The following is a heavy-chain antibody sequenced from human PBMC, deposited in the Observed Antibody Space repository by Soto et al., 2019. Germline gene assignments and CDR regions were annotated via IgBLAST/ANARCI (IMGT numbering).Heavy chain of an antibody. D-gene: IGHD6-13*01. J-gene: IGHJ5*02. V-gene: IGHV1-46*03. CDR1: GYTFTNYY. Sequence: ASVKVSCKASGYTFTNYYMHWVRRAPGQGLEWMGVINPSGGSTSYAQKFQGRVSMTRDTSTSTVYMELSSLRSEDTAVYYCARDAEPDTTAAPDTNWFDPWGQGTLVTVSS. CDR2: INPSGGST. CDR3: ARDAEPDTTAAPDTNWFDP.